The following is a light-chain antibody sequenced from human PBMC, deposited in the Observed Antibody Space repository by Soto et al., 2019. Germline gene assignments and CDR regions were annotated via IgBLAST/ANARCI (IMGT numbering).Light chain of an antibody. J-gene: IGKJ4*01. CDR1: TGAVTNG. V-gene: IGKV3D-20*01. Sequence: SLTVSPGGTVTLTCGSSTGAVTNGHYPYWFQQKPGQAPRLLMNDVSTRVTGFPDRFSGSGSETDFTLTISRLEPEDFAVYYCQHYGDSPSFGGGTKVDIK. CDR2: DVS. CDR3: QHYGDSPS.